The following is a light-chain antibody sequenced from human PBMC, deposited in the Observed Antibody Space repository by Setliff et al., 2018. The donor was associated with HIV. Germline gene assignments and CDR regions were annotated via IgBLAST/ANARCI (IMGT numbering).Light chain of an antibody. Sequence: QSALTQPASVSGSPGQSITISCTGTSSDVGAYSLVSWYQQRPGKAPKLMIYEVSNRPSGVSNRFSASKSGNTASLTISGLQAEDEADYYCSSYRTGNTQVFGGGT. V-gene: IGLV2-14*01. CDR2: EVS. J-gene: IGLJ3*02. CDR1: SSDVGAYSL. CDR3: SSYRTGNTQV.